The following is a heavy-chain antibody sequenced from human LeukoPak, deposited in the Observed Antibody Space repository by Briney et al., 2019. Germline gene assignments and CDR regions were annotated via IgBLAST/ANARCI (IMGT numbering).Heavy chain of an antibody. CDR2: ISYSGST. V-gene: IGHV4-39*01. Sequence: SETLSLTCTVSGGSISSGSYHWGWIRQPPGKGLEWIGTISYSGSTYYNPSLKSRITVSVDTSKNQFSLDLSSVTAADTAVYYCARPTSRFSSRVDPWGQGTLVTVSS. CDR1: GGSISSGSYH. J-gene: IGHJ5*02. D-gene: IGHD2-2*01. CDR3: ARPTSRFSSRVDP.